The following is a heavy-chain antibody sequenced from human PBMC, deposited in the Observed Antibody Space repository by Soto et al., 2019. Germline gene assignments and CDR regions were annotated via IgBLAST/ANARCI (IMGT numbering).Heavy chain of an antibody. J-gene: IGHJ6*03. CDR1: GGSISSSSYY. D-gene: IGHD5-12*01. CDR3: ARLPTARATRGYSGYDLYYMDV. CDR2: IYYSGST. Sequence: SETLSLTCTVSGGSISSSSYYWGWIRQPPGKGLEWIGSIYYSGSTYYNPSLKSRVTISVDTSKNQFSLKLGSVTAADTAVYYCARLPTARATRGYSGYDLYYMDVWGKGTTVTVSS. V-gene: IGHV4-39*01.